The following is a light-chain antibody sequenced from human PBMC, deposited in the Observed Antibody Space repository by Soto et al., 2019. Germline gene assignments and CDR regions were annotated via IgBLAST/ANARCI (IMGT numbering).Light chain of an antibody. Sequence: IVLTQSPGTLSLSPGERATLSCRASQSVSSSYLVWYQQRPGQPPRLLIYGTSTRAAGISDRFSGSGSRTDFTLTIYRLEPGDSAVYYCQQYGTSALTFGGGNKVEIK. CDR1: QSVSSSY. CDR3: QQYGTSALT. J-gene: IGKJ4*01. V-gene: IGKV3-20*01. CDR2: GTS.